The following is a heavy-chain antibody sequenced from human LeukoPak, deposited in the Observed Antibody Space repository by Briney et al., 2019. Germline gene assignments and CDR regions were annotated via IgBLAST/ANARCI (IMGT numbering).Heavy chain of an antibody. D-gene: IGHD2-2*02. Sequence: PSETLSLTCTVSGGSISSGSYYWSWIRQPAGKGLEWIGRIYTSGSTNYNPSLKSRVTISVDTSKNQFSLKLSSVTAADTAVYYCARGKYQLLYRYFQHWGQGTLVTVSS. CDR2: IYTSGST. J-gene: IGHJ1*01. V-gene: IGHV4-61*02. CDR3: ARGKYQLLYRYFQH. CDR1: GGSISSGSYY.